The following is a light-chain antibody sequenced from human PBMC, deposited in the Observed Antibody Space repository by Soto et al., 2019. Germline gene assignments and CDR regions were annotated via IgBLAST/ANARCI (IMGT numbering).Light chain of an antibody. CDR1: QDISNY. J-gene: IGKJ5*01. CDR2: DAS. V-gene: IGKV1-33*01. Sequence: DVQMTQSPSSLSASVGDTITITVQATQDISNYLNWYQQKPGEAPKLLIYDASKLETGVPSRFSGSGSGTDFTFTISSLQPEDFATYHCQQYDHLPITFGQGTRLEIK. CDR3: QQYDHLPIT.